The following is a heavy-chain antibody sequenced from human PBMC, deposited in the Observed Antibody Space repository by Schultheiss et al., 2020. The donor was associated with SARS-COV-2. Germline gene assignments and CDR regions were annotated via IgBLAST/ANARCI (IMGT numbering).Heavy chain of an antibody. J-gene: IGHJ3*02. D-gene: IGHD2-8*01. CDR3: ARHLVLGYAPPTNGGDAFDI. Sequence: SETLSLTCAVSGGSISSGGYYWGWIRQPPGKGLEWIGYIYYSGSTYYNPSLKSRVTISVDTSKNQFSLKLSSVTAADTAVYYCARHLVLGYAPPTNGGDAFDIWGQGTMVTVSS. V-gene: IGHV4-39*01. CDR2: IYYSGST. CDR1: GGSISSGGYY.